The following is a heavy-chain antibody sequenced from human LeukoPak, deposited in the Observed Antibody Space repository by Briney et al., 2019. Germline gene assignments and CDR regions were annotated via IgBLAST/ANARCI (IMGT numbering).Heavy chain of an antibody. CDR2: ISGSGGST. D-gene: IGHD5-12*01. J-gene: IGHJ4*02. CDR3: AKAGYSGYDGGDYFDY. V-gene: IGHV3-23*01. Sequence: GGSLRLSCAASGFTFSSYAMSWVRQAPGKGLEWVSAISGSGGSTHYADSVKGRFTISRDNSKNTLYLQMNSLRAEDTAVYYCAKAGYSGYDGGDYFDYWGQGTLVTVSS. CDR1: GFTFSSYA.